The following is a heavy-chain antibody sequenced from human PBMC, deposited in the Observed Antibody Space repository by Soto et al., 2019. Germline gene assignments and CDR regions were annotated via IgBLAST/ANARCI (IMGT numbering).Heavy chain of an antibody. CDR2: IYYSGRI. J-gene: IGHJ6*02. D-gene: IGHD3-10*01. Sequence: PSETLSLTCSVSGASINRSDTDYWNWIRQHPVKGLEWIGYIYYSGRIYYNPSLESRVTISVDTSKNQFSLKLTSVTAADTAVYYCAHSLRSFYYFGLDVWGQGTTVTVSS. CDR1: GASINRSDTDY. V-gene: IGHV4-31*03. CDR3: AHSLRSFYYFGLDV.